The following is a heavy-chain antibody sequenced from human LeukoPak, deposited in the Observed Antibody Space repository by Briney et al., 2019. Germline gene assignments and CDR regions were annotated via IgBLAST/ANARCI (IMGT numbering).Heavy chain of an antibody. D-gene: IGHD5-18*01. J-gene: IGHJ6*03. Sequence: PGGSLRLSCAVSGFTFSGYSMHWVRQAPGKGLEWVAVTSYDGRSNYYADSVKGRFTISRDNSKNTQYLQMNSLRPEDTAVYYCARGTDAAMDYYYYYMDVWGKGTTVTVSS. CDR3: ARGTDAAMDYYYYYMDV. V-gene: IGHV3-30*04. CDR2: TSYDGRSN. CDR1: GFTFSGYS.